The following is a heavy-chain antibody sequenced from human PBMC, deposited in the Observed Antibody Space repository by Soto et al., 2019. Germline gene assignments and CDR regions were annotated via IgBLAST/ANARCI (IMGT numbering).Heavy chain of an antibody. Sequence: SVKVSCKASGGTFSSYAISWVRQAPGQGLEWMGGIIPIFGTANYAQKFQGRVTITADESTSTAYMELSSLRSEDTAVYYCARWSHGDYVGGYYYYGMDVWGQGTTVTVSS. CDR2: IIPIFGTA. CDR3: ARWSHGDYVGGYYYYGMDV. V-gene: IGHV1-69*13. J-gene: IGHJ6*02. CDR1: GGTFSSYA. D-gene: IGHD4-17*01.